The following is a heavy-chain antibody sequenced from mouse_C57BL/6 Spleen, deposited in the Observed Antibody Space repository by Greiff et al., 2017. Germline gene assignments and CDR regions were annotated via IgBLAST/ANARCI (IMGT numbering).Heavy chain of an antibody. CDR3: ARSGNDYDKFAY. D-gene: IGHD2-4*01. Sequence: EVKLMESGPELVKPGASVKISCKASGYSFTGYYMNWVKQSPEKSLEWIGEINPSTGGTTYNQKFKAKATLTVDKSSSTAYMQLKSLTSEDSAVYYCARSGNDYDKFAYWGQGTLVTVSA. V-gene: IGHV1-42*01. CDR2: INPSTGGT. CDR1: GYSFTGYY. J-gene: IGHJ3*01.